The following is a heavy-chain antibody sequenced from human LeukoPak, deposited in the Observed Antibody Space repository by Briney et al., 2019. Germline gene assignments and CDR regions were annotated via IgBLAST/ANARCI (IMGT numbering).Heavy chain of an antibody. Sequence: PSETLSLTCTVSGGSISSYYWSWIRQPPGKGLEWIGYIYYSGSTNYNPSLKSRVTISVDTSKNQFPLKLSSVTAADTAVYYCARSHYYDSSGYISDAFDIWGQGTMVTVSS. J-gene: IGHJ3*02. CDR3: ARSHYYDSSGYISDAFDI. V-gene: IGHV4-59*01. CDR1: GGSISSYY. CDR2: IYYSGST. D-gene: IGHD3-22*01.